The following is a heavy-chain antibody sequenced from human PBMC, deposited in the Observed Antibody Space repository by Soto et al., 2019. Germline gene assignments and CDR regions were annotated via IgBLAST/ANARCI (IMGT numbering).Heavy chain of an antibody. V-gene: IGHV4-34*01. Sequence: QVQLQQWGAEVLKPSETLSLTCVVNGGSFSGYYWSWIRQPPGKGLEWIGEINDSGITDSNPSLESQVTISVDMSKNQFSLKLNSVTAADTAVYHCARGRSSVPDRRGIGYYGLDVWGQGNTVTVSS. CDR1: GGSFSGYY. J-gene: IGHJ6*02. CDR3: ARGRSSVPDRRGIGYYGLDV. CDR2: INDSGIT. D-gene: IGHD3-3*01.